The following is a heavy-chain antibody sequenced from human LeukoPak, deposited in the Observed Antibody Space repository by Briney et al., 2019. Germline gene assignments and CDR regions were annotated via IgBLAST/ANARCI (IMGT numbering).Heavy chain of an antibody. CDR2: VSYDGSNK. J-gene: IGHJ2*01. D-gene: IGHD3-22*01. CDR1: GFTLSSYA. V-gene: IGHV3-30-3*01. CDR3: VRGEYYYDSSGRGFDL. Sequence: GGSLRLSCAASGFTLSSYAMHWVRQAPGKGLEWVALVSYDGSNKYYADSVQGRFTISRDNSKNTLYLQMNSLRAEDTAVYYCVRGEYYYDSSGRGFDLWGRGTLVTVSS.